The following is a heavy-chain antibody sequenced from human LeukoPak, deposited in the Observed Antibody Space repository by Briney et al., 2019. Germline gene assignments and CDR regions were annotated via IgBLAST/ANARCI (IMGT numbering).Heavy chain of an antibody. V-gene: IGHV3-43*02. J-gene: IGHJ4*02. CDR3: AKESGKFDY. CDR2: ISADGGTT. Sequence: GGSLRISCVVSGLNFADYSMHWGRQPPGKGLEWVSLISADGGTTFSADSVKGRFTIARDNSKNSLYLQMNSLRSEDTAMYFCAKESGKFDYWGQGTLVAVST. CDR1: GLNFADYS.